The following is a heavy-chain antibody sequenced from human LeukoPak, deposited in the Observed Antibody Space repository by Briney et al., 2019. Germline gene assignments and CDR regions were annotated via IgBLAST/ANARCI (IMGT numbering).Heavy chain of an antibody. V-gene: IGHV1-18*01. Sequence: ASVKVSCKASGYTFTSYGISWVRQAPGQGLEWMGWISAYNGNTNYAQKLQGRVTMTTDTSTSTAYMELRSLRSDDTAVYYCARGDYGDYDKGYYFDYWGQGTLVTVSS. CDR3: ARGDYGDYDKGYYFDY. CDR1: GYTFTSYG. J-gene: IGHJ4*02. CDR2: ISAYNGNT. D-gene: IGHD4-17*01.